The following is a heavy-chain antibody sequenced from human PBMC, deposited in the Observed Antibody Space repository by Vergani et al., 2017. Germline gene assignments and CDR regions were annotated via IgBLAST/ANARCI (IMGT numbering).Heavy chain of an antibody. V-gene: IGHV3-30*02. J-gene: IGHJ4*02. CDR1: GFTFSSYG. Sequence: QVQLVESGGGVVQPGGSLRLSCAASGFTFSSYGMHWVRQAPGKGLEWVAFIRYDGSNKYYADSVKGRFTISRDNYKNTLYLQMNSLRAEDTAVYYCAKGDPNIVVVPAAIAHFDYWGQGTLVTVSS. D-gene: IGHD2-2*01. CDR3: AKGDPNIVVVPAAIAHFDY. CDR2: IRYDGSNK.